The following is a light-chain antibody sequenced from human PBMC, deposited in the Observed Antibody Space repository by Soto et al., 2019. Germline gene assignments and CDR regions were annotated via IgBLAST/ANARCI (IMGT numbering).Light chain of an antibody. CDR3: SSYTSSSTYV. Sequence: QSALTQPASVSGSTRQSITISCTRTSSEVGGYNYVSWYQQHPGKAPKLMIYDVSNRPSGVSNRFSGSKSGNTASLTISGLQAEDEADYYCSSYTSSSTYVFGTGTKVTVL. CDR2: DVS. J-gene: IGLJ1*01. CDR1: SSEVGGYNY. V-gene: IGLV2-14*01.